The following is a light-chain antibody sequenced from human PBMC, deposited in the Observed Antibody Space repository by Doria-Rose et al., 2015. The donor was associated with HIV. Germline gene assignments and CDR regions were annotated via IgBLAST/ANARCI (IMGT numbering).Light chain of an antibody. CDR1: QSFSSSY. J-gene: IGKJ1*01. V-gene: IGKV3-20*01. Sequence: QSPGTLSLSPGERATLSCRASQSFSSSYLAWYQQKPGQAPSLLIYDGSTRATGIPDRFSASGSGTDFTLTINRLEPEDFALYYCHQYGTSWTFGQGTKVEV. CDR3: HQYGTSWT. CDR2: DGS.